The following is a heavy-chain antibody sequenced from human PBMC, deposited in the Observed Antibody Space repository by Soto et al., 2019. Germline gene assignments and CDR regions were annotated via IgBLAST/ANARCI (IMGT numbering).Heavy chain of an antibody. CDR1: RFTFSDYS. CDR3: TRESCSGGSCYGFGI. J-gene: IGHJ3*02. D-gene: IGHD2-15*01. Sequence: EVQLVESGGGLVKPGGSLRVSCAASRFTFSDYSMNWVRQAPGKRLEWVSSISRFSSHIYYADSVKGRFTISRDNAKNSLYLQMNSLRAEDTAMYYCTRESCSGGSCYGFGIWGQGTMVTVSS. CDR2: ISRFSSHI. V-gene: IGHV3-21*01.